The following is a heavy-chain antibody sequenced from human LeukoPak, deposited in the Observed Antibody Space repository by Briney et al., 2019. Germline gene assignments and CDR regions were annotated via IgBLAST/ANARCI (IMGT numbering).Heavy chain of an antibody. Sequence: TGGSLRLSCAASGFTFSSYSMNWVRQAPGKGLEWVSSISSSSSYIYYADSVKGRFTISRDNAKNSLYLQMNSLRAEDTAVYYCARVFPESSGWSNLVGKNAKGAFDIWGQGTMVTVSS. D-gene: IGHD6-19*01. CDR1: GFTFSSYS. J-gene: IGHJ3*02. V-gene: IGHV3-21*01. CDR2: ISSSSSYI. CDR3: ARVFPESSGWSNLVGKNAKGAFDI.